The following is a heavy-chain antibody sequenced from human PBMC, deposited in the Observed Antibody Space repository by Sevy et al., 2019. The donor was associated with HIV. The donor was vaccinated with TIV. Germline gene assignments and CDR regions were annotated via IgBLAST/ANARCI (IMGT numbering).Heavy chain of an antibody. V-gene: IGHV1-18*01. CDR3: ARAPSGSQGPGQYFQH. CDR2: ISTLNT. D-gene: IGHD1-26*01. CDR1: GYSFTSYG. Sequence: ASVKVSCKASGYSFTSYGITWVRQAPGQGLEWMGWISTLNTNYAQKLQGRVTLTTDTSTSTVYMELRSLRSDDTAVYYCARAPSGSQGPGQYFQHWGQGTLVIVSS. J-gene: IGHJ1*01.